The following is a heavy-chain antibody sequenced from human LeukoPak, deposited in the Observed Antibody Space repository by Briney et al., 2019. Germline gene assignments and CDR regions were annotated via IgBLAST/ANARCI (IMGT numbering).Heavy chain of an antibody. CDR1: GFTFSTYA. D-gene: IGHD6-6*01. J-gene: IGHJ4*02. CDR3: ARDQDSSSSSGY. Sequence: GGSLRLSCAASGFTFSTYAMNWVRQAPGTGLEWVSSISSSSSYIYYADSVKGRFTISRDNAKNSLYLQMNSLRAEDTAVYYCARDQDSSSSSGYWGQGTLVTVSS. V-gene: IGHV3-21*01. CDR2: ISSSSSYI.